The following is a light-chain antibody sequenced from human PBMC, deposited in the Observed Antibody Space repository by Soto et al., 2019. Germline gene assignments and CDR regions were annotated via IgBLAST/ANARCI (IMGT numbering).Light chain of an antibody. J-gene: IGKJ1*01. CDR1: QSVSSSY. CDR2: GAS. CDR3: QQYGSSPQT. V-gene: IGKV3-20*01. Sequence: EIVLTQSPGTLSLSPGERATLSCRASQSVSSSYLAWYQQKPGQATRLLIYGASSRATGIPDRFSGSGSGTDFTITISRLEPEDFAVYYCQQYGSSPQTFGQGTKVEIK.